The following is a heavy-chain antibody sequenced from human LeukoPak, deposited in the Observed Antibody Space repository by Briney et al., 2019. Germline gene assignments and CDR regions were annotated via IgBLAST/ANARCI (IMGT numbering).Heavy chain of an antibody. CDR1: GFTFSSYA. CDR3: TRSPMVRGVIIYYIAY. CDR2: ISSNGGST. D-gene: IGHD3-10*01. J-gene: IGHJ4*02. V-gene: IGHV3-64*02. Sequence: GGSLRLSCAASGFTFSSYAMHWVRQAPGKGLEYVSAISSNGGSTYYADSVKGRFTISGDNSKNTLYLQMGSLRAEDMTVYYCTRSPMVRGVIIYYIAYCGQGPLVTVSS.